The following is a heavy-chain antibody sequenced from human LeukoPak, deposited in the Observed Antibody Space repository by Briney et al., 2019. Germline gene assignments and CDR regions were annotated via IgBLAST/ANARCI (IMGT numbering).Heavy chain of an antibody. CDR3: AREILSGYSDY. J-gene: IGHJ4*02. CDR2: ISSSSSTI. CDR1: GFIFSNYN. Sequence: PGGSQRLSCAASGFIFSNYNMNWVRQAPGKGLEWVSHISSSSSTIYYADSVKGRFTISRDNAKNSLYLQMNNLRDEDTAVYYCAREILSGYSDYWGQGTLLTVSS. V-gene: IGHV3-48*02. D-gene: IGHD3-9*01.